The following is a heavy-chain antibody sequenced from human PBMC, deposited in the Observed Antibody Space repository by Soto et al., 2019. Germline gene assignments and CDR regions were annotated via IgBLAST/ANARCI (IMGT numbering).Heavy chain of an antibody. J-gene: IGHJ6*02. Sequence: GSLSLSCAASGFTFSPYWMHWVRQAPGKGLVWVSRINPDGSSTNYADSVEGRFTISRDNAKNTLYLQMNSLRAEDTAVYYCGRGGSNSPNGMDVWGQGTTVTVS. CDR2: INPDGSST. CDR3: GRGGSNSPNGMDV. D-gene: IGHD4-4*01. CDR1: GFTFSPYW. V-gene: IGHV3-74*01.